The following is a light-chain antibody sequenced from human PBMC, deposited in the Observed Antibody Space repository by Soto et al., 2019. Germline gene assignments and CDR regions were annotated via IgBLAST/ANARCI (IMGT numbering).Light chain of an antibody. Sequence: QSALTQPASVSGSPGQTITISCTGTSIDVGGYAYVSWYQQYPGKVPKLVISEVSNRPSGVSYRFSGSRSGNTSSLTISGLQAEDAADYYCCSSTSRTTPVFGGGTKLTVL. CDR1: SIDVGGYAY. CDR2: EVS. J-gene: IGLJ2*01. CDR3: CSSTSRTTPV. V-gene: IGLV2-14*01.